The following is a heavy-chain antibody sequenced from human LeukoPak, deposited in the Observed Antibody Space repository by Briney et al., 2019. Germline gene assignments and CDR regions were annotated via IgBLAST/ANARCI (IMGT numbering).Heavy chain of an antibody. J-gene: IGHJ4*02. CDR1: GGSISSYY. CDR2: IYYSGST. V-gene: IGHV4-59*01. D-gene: IGHD3-16*02. Sequence: SETLSLTCTVSGGSISSYYWSWIRQPPGKGLEWIGYIYYSGSTNYNPSLKSRVTISVDTSKNQFSLKLSSVTAADTAVYYCARMDGYVWGSYRFDYWGQGTLVTVSS. CDR3: ARMDGYVWGSYRFDY.